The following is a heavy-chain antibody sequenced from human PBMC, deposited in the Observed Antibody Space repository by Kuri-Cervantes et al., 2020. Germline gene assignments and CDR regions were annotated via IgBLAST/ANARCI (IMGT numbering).Heavy chain of an antibody. CDR2: ISSSGDII. J-gene: IGHJ4*02. Sequence: GESLKISCAASEFIFRDYYMTWIRQAPGKGLEWVSYISSSGDIIYYADSVKGRFTIFRDNAKNSLYLQMNTLSTEDTAIYYCVRDRDIYLDNWGQGTLVTVSS. V-gene: IGHV3-11*04. D-gene: IGHD2-2*02. CDR1: EFIFRDYY. CDR3: VRDRDIYLDN.